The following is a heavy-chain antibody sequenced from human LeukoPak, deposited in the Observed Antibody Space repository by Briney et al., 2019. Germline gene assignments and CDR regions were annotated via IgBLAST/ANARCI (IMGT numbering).Heavy chain of an antibody. CDR1: GYSFTSYW. V-gene: IGHV5-51*01. Sequence: GESLKISCKGSGYSFTSYWIGWVRQMPGKGLEWMGIIYPGDSDTRYSPSFQGQVTISADKSLSTAYLQWSSLKASDTAMYYCARGHYDSSGYYRAFDYWGQGTLVTVSS. D-gene: IGHD3-22*01. J-gene: IGHJ4*02. CDR2: IYPGDSDT. CDR3: ARGHYDSSGYYRAFDY.